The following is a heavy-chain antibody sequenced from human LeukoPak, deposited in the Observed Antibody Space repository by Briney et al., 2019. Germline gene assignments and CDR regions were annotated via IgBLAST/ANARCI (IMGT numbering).Heavy chain of an antibody. Sequence: GGSLRLSCAASGFSFSSYAMHWVRQAPGKGLEWVAVISYDGTNKYYADSVEGRFTISRDNSKDTLYLQMNSLRAEDTALYYCAKDRPLLGVDYHTLNGYYSLDYWGQGTLVTVSS. CDR2: ISYDGTNK. J-gene: IGHJ4*02. CDR1: GFSFSSYA. V-gene: IGHV3-30-3*02. CDR3: AKDRPLLGVDYHTLNGYYSLDY. D-gene: IGHD3-9*01.